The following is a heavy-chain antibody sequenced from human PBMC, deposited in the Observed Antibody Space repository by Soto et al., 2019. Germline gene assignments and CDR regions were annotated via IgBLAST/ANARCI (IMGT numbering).Heavy chain of an antibody. Sequence: ASVKVSCKASGYTFTSYAMHWVRQAPGQRLEWMGWINAGNGNTKYSQKFQGRVTITRNTSVSTAYMELSSLRSEDTAVYYCARGYYDSSSYYYFDDWGQGTLVTVSS. V-gene: IGHV1-3*01. D-gene: IGHD3-22*01. CDR2: INAGNGNT. CDR1: GYTFTSYA. J-gene: IGHJ4*02. CDR3: ARGYYDSSSYYYFDD.